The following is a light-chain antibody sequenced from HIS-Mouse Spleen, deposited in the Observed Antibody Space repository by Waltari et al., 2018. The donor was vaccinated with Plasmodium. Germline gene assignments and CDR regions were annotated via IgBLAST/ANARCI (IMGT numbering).Light chain of an antibody. CDR1: ALPKKY. J-gene: IGLJ3*02. Sequence: SYELTQPPSVSVSPGQTARITCSGDALPKKYAYWYQQQSGQAPVLGIYEDSKRPSGIPEGFSGSSSGTMATLTSSGAQVEDEADYYCYSTDSSGNHRVFGGGTKLTVL. V-gene: IGLV3-10*01. CDR3: YSTDSSGNHRV. CDR2: EDS.